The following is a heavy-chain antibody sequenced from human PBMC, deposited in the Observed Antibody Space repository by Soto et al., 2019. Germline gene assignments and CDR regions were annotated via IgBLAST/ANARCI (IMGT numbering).Heavy chain of an antibody. CDR2: IDPSDSYI. D-gene: IGHD6-13*01. V-gene: IGHV5-10-1*01. Sequence: EVQLVQSGAEVKKPGESLRISCKGSGYSFTSYWISWVRQMPGKGLEWMGRIDPSDSYINYSPSFQGHVTISVDKSISTAYLQWSSLKASDTAMYYCARRTAAGPGFFGLDEYWGQGTLVTVSS. J-gene: IGHJ4*02. CDR1: GYSFTSYW. CDR3: ARRTAAGPGFFGLDEY.